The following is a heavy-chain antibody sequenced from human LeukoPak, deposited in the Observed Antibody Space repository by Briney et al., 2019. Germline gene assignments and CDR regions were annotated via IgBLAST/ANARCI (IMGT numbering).Heavy chain of an antibody. CDR1: GFTFSSYA. CDR2: ISYDGSNK. D-gene: IGHD3-22*01. V-gene: IGHV3-30*04. CDR3: AKGPYYYDSSGYYPFDY. Sequence: GGSLRLSCAASGFTFSSYAMHWVRQAPGKGLEWVAVISYDGSNKYYADSVKGRFTISRDNSKNTLYLQMNSLRAEDTAVYYCAKGPYYYDSSGYYPFDYWGQGTLVTVSS. J-gene: IGHJ4*02.